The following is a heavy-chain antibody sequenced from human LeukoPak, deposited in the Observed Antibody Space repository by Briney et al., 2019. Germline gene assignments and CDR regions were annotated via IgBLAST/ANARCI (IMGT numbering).Heavy chain of an antibody. CDR1: GGSISSSSYY. V-gene: IGHV4-39*01. CDR2: IYYSGST. CDR3: ARHIVVVVAAAFDP. Sequence: SETLSLTCTVSGGSISSSSYYWGWIRQPPGKGLEWIGSIYYSGSTYYNPSLKSRVTISVDTTKNQFSLKLSSVTAADTAVYYCARHIVVVVAAAFDPWGQGTLVTVSS. J-gene: IGHJ5*02. D-gene: IGHD2-15*01.